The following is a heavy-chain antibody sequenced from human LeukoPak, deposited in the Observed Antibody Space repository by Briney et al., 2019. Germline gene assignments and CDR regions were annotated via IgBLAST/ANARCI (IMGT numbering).Heavy chain of an antibody. Sequence: GGSLRLSCAASGFTFDDYAMHWVRQSPGKGLEWVSLIRWDGDSTYYADSAKGRFTISRDNSKNSLYLQMNSLRPEDTAFYYCAKDTTSSGWGGGFDYWGQGTLVTVSS. CDR2: IRWDGDST. D-gene: IGHD6-19*01. CDR1: GFTFDDYA. J-gene: IGHJ4*02. CDR3: AKDTTSSGWGGGFDY. V-gene: IGHV3-43D*04.